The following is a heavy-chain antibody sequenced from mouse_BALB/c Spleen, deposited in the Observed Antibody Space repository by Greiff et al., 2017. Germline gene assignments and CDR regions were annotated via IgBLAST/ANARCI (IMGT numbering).Heavy chain of an antibody. CDR2: ISSGGSYT. V-gene: IGHV5-6*02. CDR1: GFTFSSYG. D-gene: IGHD1-3*01. CDR3: ARQSGNPAWFAY. Sequence: EVMLVESGGDLVKPGGSLKLSCAASGFTFSSYGMSWVRQTPDKRLEWVATISSGGSYTYYPDSVKGRFTISRDNAKNTLYLQMSSLKSEDTAMYYCARQSGNPAWFAYWGQGTLVTVSA. J-gene: IGHJ3*01.